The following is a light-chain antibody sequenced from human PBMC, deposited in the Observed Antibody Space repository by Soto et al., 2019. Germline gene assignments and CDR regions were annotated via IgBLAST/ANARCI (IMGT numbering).Light chain of an antibody. Sequence: EIVLTQSPATLSLSPGERATLSCRASQSIGLAIAWYQHKPGQAPRLLIYDASNRATGIPPRFGGSGSGTDFTLTISSLEPEDFAVYYCQQRSNWPITFGQGTRLEIK. CDR2: DAS. J-gene: IGKJ5*01. CDR1: QSIGLA. CDR3: QQRSNWPIT. V-gene: IGKV3-11*01.